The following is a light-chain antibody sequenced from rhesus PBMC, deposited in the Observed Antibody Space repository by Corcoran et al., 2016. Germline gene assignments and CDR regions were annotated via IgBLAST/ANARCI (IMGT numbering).Light chain of an antibody. J-gene: IGKJ2*01. CDR2: GAS. CDR1: QSVRSY. V-gene: IGKV3-10*01. CDR3: YQHSSGFT. Sequence: QVILTQSPATLSLSPGQRATLSCRASQSVRSYLAWYQQKPGQAPRLLIYGASSRATGVPDWFSGSGSGTDFPLTISSLEPEDVGVYHCYQHSSGFTFGQGTKVEIK.